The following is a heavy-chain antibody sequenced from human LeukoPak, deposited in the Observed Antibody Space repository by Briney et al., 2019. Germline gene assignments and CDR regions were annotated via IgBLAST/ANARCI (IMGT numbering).Heavy chain of an antibody. D-gene: IGHD2-2*02. V-gene: IGHV3-21*01. CDR2: ISSSSSYI. CDR1: GFTFRSYE. CDR3: ARDPGYCSSTSCYRWLVDY. J-gene: IGHJ4*02. Sequence: GGSLRLSCAASGFTFRSYEMNWVRQAPGKGLEWVSSISSSSSYIYYADSVKGRFTISRDNAKNSLYLQMNSLRAEDTAVYYCARDPGYCSSTSCYRWLVDYWGQGTLVTVSS.